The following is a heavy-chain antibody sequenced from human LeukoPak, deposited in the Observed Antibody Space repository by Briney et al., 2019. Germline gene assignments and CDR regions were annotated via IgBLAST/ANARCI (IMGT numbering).Heavy chain of an antibody. J-gene: IGHJ5*02. V-gene: IGHV5-51*01. CDR2: IYPADSDT. D-gene: IGHD3-16*01. Sequence: GESLKISCEGSRYSFTNYWIGWVRQMPGKGLEWMGSIYPADSDTRYSPSLQGQVTISVDKSITTAYLQWNSLKASDTAMYYCARVKGVRWGESVSWGQGTLVTVSS. CDR3: ARVKGVRWGESVS. CDR1: RYSFTNYW.